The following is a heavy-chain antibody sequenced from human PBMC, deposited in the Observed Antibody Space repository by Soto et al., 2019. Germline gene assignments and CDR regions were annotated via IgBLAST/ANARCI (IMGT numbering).Heavy chain of an antibody. J-gene: IGHJ6*02. Sequence: GASVKVSSKASGYTFTSYGISWVRQAPGQGLEWMGWISAYNGNTNYAQKLQGRVTMTTDTSTSTAYMELRSLRSDDTAVYYCARDYPEYSSSDPLDYGMDVWGQGTTVTVSS. CDR1: GYTFTSYG. D-gene: IGHD6-6*01. V-gene: IGHV1-18*01. CDR3: ARDYPEYSSSDPLDYGMDV. CDR2: ISAYNGNT.